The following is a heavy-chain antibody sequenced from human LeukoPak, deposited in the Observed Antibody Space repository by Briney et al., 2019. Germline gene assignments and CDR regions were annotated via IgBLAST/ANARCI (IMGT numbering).Heavy chain of an antibody. V-gene: IGHV4-34*01. D-gene: IGHD2-21*02. CDR2: INHSGST. CDR1: GGSFSGYY. J-gene: IGHJ4*02. CDR3: AARYCGGDCSEYYFDY. Sequence: PSETLSLTCAVYGGSFSGYYWSWIRQPPGKGLEWIGEINHSGSTNYNPSLKSRVTISVDTSKNQFSLKLSSVTAADTAVYYCAARYCGGDCSEYYFDYWGQGTLVTVSS.